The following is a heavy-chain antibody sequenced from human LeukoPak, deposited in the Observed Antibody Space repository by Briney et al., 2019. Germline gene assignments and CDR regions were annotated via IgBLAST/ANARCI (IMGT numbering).Heavy chain of an antibody. CDR2: IYHSGST. CDR1: GGSISSSNW. J-gene: IGHJ2*01. D-gene: IGHD2-2*01. Sequence: SETLSLTCAVSGGSISSSNWWSWVRQPPGKGLEWIGEIYHSGSTNYNPSLKSRVTISVDTSKNQFSLKLSSVTAADTAVYYCARHVYCSSTSCFHWYFDLWGRGTLVTVSS. V-gene: IGHV4-4*02. CDR3: ARHVYCSSTSCFHWYFDL.